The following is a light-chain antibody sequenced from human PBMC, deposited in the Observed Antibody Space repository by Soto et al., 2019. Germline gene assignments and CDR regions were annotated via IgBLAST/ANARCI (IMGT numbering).Light chain of an antibody. CDR2: DAS. Sequence: EIVLTQSPATLSLSPGERATLSCRASQSVSSYLAWYQQKPGQAPRLLIYDASNRATGIPARFSGSGSGTEFTLTISSLEPEDFAVYYCQQRSNWPSGTFGQGTKVEIK. CDR1: QSVSSY. CDR3: QQRSNWPSGT. J-gene: IGKJ1*01. V-gene: IGKV3-11*01.